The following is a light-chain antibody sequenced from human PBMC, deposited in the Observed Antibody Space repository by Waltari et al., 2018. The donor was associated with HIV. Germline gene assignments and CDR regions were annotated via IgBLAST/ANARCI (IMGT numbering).Light chain of an antibody. J-gene: IGLJ2*01. CDR1: SSDVGGYNY. CDR2: EVS. CDR3: SSYTSSSTLWVV. V-gene: IGLV2-14*01. Sequence: QSALTQPASVSGSPGQSITISCTGTSSDVGGYNYVSWYQQHPGKAPKLMIYEVSNRPSGVSNHFSGSKSGNTASLTISGLQAEDEADYYCSSYTSSSTLWVVFGGGTKLTVL.